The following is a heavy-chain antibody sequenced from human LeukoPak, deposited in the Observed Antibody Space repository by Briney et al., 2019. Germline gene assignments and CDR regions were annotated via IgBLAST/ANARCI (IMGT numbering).Heavy chain of an antibody. V-gene: IGHV1-69*06. Sequence: GSSVMVSCKASGGTFSSYAISWVRQAPGQGLEWMGGIIPIFGAANYAQKFQGRVTITADKSTSTAYMELSSLRSEDTAVYYCARDRRYGDYTTFDYWGQGTLVTVSS. CDR2: IIPIFGAA. J-gene: IGHJ4*02. D-gene: IGHD4-17*01. CDR1: GGTFSSYA. CDR3: ARDRRYGDYTTFDY.